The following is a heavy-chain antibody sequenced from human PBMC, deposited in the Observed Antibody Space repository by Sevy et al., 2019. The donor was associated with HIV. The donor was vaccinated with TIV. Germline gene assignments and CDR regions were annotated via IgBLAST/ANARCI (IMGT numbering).Heavy chain of an antibody. CDR1: GFSFSSYG. CDR3: VKEGGGEGGDH. D-gene: IGHD2-21*01. CDR2: IQYDGSNK. V-gene: IGHV3-30*02. J-gene: IGHJ4*02. Sequence: GGSLRLSCAASGFSFSSYGMHWVRQAPGKGLEWMSYIQYDGSNKDYADSVKGRFTISRHNSKNTLYLQRNSLRVEATALFYCVKEGGGEGGDHWGQGTLVTVSS.